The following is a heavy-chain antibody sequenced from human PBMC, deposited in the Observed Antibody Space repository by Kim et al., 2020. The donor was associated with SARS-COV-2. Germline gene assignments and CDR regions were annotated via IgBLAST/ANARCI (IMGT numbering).Heavy chain of an antibody. V-gene: IGHV3-74*01. CDR1: GFTFSDYW. CDR3: VRSGGYLDY. J-gene: IGHJ4*02. CDR2: IRNDGTTT. Sequence: GGSLRLSCAASGFTFSDYWMHWVRLAPGKGLVWVSHIRNDGTTTDYADSMKGRFTISRDNAKNTLYLQMNSLRAEDAAMYYCVRSGGYLDYWGQGTLVTVSP. D-gene: IGHD6-13*01.